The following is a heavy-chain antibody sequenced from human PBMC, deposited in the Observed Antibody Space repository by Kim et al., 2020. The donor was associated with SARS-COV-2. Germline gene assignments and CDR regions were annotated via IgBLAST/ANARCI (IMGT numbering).Heavy chain of an antibody. CDR3: ARNVRIFDWFPD. D-gene: IGHD3-3*01. CDR2: ISSSSSYI. V-gene: IGHV3-21*01. J-gene: IGHJ5*02. CDR1: GFTFSSYS. Sequence: GGSLRLSCAASGFTFSSYSMNWVRQAPGKGLEWVSSISSSSSYIYYADSVKGRFTISRDNAKNSLYLQMNSLRAEDTAVYYCARNVRIFDWFPDWGQGTLVTVSS.